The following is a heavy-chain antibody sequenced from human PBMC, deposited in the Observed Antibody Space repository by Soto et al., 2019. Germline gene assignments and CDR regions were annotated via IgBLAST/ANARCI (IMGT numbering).Heavy chain of an antibody. D-gene: IGHD5-18*01. J-gene: IGHJ6*02. CDR1: GFTFSSYS. Sequence: GGSLRLSCAASGFTFSSYSMNWVRQAPGKGLEWVSYISSSSSTIYYADSVKGRFTISRDNAKNSLYLQMNSLRDEDTAVYYCARVPNSGYSYGYLPGYYGMDVWGQGTTVTVSS. V-gene: IGHV3-48*02. CDR3: ARVPNSGYSYGYLPGYYGMDV. CDR2: ISSSSSTI.